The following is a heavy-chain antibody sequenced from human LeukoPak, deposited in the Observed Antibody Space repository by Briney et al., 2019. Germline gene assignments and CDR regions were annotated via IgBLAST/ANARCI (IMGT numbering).Heavy chain of an antibody. CDR3: AGGERAILLWCGESPDWFDP. CDR2: MNPNSGNT. D-gene: IGHD3-10*01. V-gene: IGHV1-8*01. Sequence: ASVKLSCKASGYTFTSYDINWVRQATGQGLEWMGWMNPNSGNTGYAQNLQGRVTITRNTSISTLYMELSSLRSEDTAVYYCAGGERAILLWCGESPDWFDPWGQGTLVTASS. CDR1: GYTFTSYD. J-gene: IGHJ5*02.